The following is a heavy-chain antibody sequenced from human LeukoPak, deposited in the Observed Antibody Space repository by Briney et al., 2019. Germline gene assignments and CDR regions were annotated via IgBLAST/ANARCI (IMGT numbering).Heavy chain of an antibody. CDR1: GDSLSNYY. D-gene: IGHD4-23*01. CDR2: FYNSGTT. CDR3: AGALRWLAHDL. J-gene: IGHJ5*02. Sequence: SETLSLTCTVSGDSLSNYYWSWIRQPPGKGLEWIGSFYNSGTTKYNPSLKSRVTISADTSKNQFSLKVSSATAADTAVYYCAGALRWLAHDLWGQGTLVTVSS. V-gene: IGHV4-59*08.